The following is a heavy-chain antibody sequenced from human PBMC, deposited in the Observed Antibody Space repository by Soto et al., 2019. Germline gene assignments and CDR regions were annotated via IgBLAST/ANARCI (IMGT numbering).Heavy chain of an antibody. J-gene: IGHJ2*01. CDR1: GFIFDDYA. V-gene: IGHV3-23*01. D-gene: IGHD3-22*01. CDR2: ISGNGYSA. CDR3: ARAGGRSITMIVVVRDWYFDL. Sequence: GGSLRLSCAASGFIFDDYAMTWVRQSPGKGLEWVSSISGNGYSAYYADSVKGRFTISRDNAKNSLYLQMNSLRAEDTAVYYCARAGGRSITMIVVVRDWYFDLWGRGTLVTVSS.